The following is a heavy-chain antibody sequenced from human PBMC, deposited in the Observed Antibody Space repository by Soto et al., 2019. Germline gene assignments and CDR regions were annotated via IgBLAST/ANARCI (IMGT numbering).Heavy chain of an antibody. Sequence: EVQLLESGGGLVQPGGSLRLSCAASGFTFSSYAMSWVRQAPGKGLEWVSAISGSGGSTYYADSVKGRFTISRDNSKNTLYLQMNSLRAEDTAVYYCAKDPHTNYGDYEAPNTPFDYWGQGTLVTVSS. D-gene: IGHD4-17*01. V-gene: IGHV3-23*01. J-gene: IGHJ4*02. CDR1: GFTFSSYA. CDR3: AKDPHTNYGDYEAPNTPFDY. CDR2: ISGSGGST.